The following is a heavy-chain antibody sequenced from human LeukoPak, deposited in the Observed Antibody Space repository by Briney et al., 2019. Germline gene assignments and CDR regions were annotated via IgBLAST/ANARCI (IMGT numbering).Heavy chain of an antibody. Sequence: GGSLRLSCAASGFTFSNAWMSWVRQAPGKGLEWVGCIKSKTDGGTTDYAAPVKGRFTISRDDSKNTLYLQMNSLKTEDTAVYYCTTPQYYDSSGYYWFDYWGQGTLVTVSS. CDR2: IKSKTDGGTT. CDR3: TTPQYYDSSGYYWFDY. J-gene: IGHJ4*02. CDR1: GFTFSNAW. D-gene: IGHD3-22*01. V-gene: IGHV3-15*01.